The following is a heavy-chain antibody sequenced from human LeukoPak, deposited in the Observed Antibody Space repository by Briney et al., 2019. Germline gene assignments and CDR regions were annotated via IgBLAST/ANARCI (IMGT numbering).Heavy chain of an antibody. D-gene: IGHD1-26*01. CDR1: GYTFTGYY. Sequence: ASVKVSCKASGYTFTGYYMHWVRQAPGQGLEWMGIINPSGGSTSYAQKFQGRVTMTRDTSTSTVYMELSSLRSEDTAVYYCAGENIRSYYDELGNYFDYWGQGTLVTVSS. CDR2: INPSGGST. V-gene: IGHV1-46*01. J-gene: IGHJ4*02. CDR3: AGENIRSYYDELGNYFDY.